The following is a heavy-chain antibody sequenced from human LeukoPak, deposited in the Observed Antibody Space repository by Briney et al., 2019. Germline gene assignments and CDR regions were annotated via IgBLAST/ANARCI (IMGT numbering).Heavy chain of an antibody. CDR1: GGSFSGYY. CDR3: ARVRGLWPRTRDAFDI. Sequence: SETLSLTCAVYGGSFSGYYWSWIRQPPGKGLEWIGEINHSGSTNYNPSLKSRVTISVDTSKNQFSLKLSSVTAADTAVYYCARVRGLWPRTRDAFDIWGQGTMVTVSS. D-gene: IGHD1-14*01. CDR2: INHSGST. V-gene: IGHV4-34*01. J-gene: IGHJ3*02.